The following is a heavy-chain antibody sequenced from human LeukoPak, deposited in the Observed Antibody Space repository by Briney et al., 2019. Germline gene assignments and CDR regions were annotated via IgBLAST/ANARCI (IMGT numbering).Heavy chain of an antibody. V-gene: IGHV3-74*01. Sequence: GGSLRLSCAASGFTFSSYAMHWVRQAPGKGLVWVSRINSDGSSTSYADSVKGRFTISRDNAKNTLYLQMNSLRAEDTAVYYCARVLNFDYGDYPGYWGQGTLVTVSS. J-gene: IGHJ4*02. CDR3: ARVLNFDYGDYPGY. CDR2: INSDGSST. D-gene: IGHD4-17*01. CDR1: GFTFSSYA.